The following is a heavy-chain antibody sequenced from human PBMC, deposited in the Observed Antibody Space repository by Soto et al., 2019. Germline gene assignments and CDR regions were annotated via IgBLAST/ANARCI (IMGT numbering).Heavy chain of an antibody. V-gene: IGHV1-46*01. J-gene: IGHJ5*02. CDR3: AREETIGFGEYQGWFDP. CDR2: INPSGGST. Sequence: QVQLVQSGAEVKKPGASVKVSCKASGYTFTSYYMHWVRQAPGQGLEWMGIINPSGGSTSYAQKFQGRVTMTRDTSTSTVYMELSGLRSEDTAVYYCAREETIGFGEYQGWFDPWGQGTLVTVSS. D-gene: IGHD3-10*01. CDR1: GYTFTSYY.